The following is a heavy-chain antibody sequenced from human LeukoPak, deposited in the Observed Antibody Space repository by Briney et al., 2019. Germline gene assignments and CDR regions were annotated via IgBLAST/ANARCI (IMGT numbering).Heavy chain of an antibody. V-gene: IGHV4-34*01. Sequence: PSETLSLTCAVYGGSFSGYYWSWIRQPPGKGLEWIGEINHSGSTNYNPSLKSRVTISVDTSKNQFSLKLGSVTAADTAVYYCARRKMAKRNYFDYWGQGTLVTVSS. D-gene: IGHD5-24*01. CDR2: INHSGST. J-gene: IGHJ4*02. CDR1: GGSFSGYY. CDR3: ARRKMAKRNYFDY.